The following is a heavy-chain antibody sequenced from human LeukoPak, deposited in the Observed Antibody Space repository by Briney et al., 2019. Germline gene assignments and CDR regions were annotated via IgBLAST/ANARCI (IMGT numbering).Heavy chain of an antibody. CDR1: GGSISSYY. CDR2: IYYSGST. V-gene: IGHV4-59*01. D-gene: IGHD3-22*01. J-gene: IGHJ4*02. Sequence: SGTLSLTCTVSGGSISSYYWSWIRQPPGKGLERIGYIYYSGSTNYNPSLKSRVTISVDTSKNQFSLKLSSVTAADTAVYYCARADYYDSSGYPFDYWGQGTLVTVSS. CDR3: ARADYYDSSGYPFDY.